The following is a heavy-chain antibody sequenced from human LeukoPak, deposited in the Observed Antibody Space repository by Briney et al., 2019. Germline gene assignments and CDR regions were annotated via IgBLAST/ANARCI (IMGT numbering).Heavy chain of an antibody. CDR2: IYTSGST. CDR1: GGSISSYY. CDR3: AREAAVAGRGFDY. J-gene: IGHJ4*02. Sequence: SETLSLTCTVSGGSISSYYWSWIRQPAGKGLEWIGRIYTSGSTNYNPSLKGRVTMSADTYKNQFSLKLSSVTAADTAVYYCAREAAVAGRGFDYWGQGTLVTVSS. D-gene: IGHD6-19*01. V-gene: IGHV4-4*07.